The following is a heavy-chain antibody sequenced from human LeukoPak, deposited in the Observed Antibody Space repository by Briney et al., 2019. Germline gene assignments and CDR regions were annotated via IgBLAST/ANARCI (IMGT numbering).Heavy chain of an antibody. CDR1: GFTFSSYW. D-gene: IGHD2-2*02. CDR2: IKQDGSEK. V-gene: IGHV3-7*01. CDR3: ARVTGVPAAIRGGFDY. Sequence: PGGSLRLSCAASGFTFSSYWMSWVRQAPGKGLEWVANIKQDGSEKYYVDSVKGRFTISRDNAKNSLYLQMNGLRAEDTAVYYCARVTGVPAAIRGGFDYRGQGTLVTVSS. J-gene: IGHJ4*02.